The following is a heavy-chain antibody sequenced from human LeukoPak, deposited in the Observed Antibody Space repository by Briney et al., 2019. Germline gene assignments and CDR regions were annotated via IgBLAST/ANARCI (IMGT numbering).Heavy chain of an antibody. CDR1: GFTFSSYA. CDR2: ISGSGGST. J-gene: IGHJ4*02. Sequence: GGSLRLSCAASGFTFSSYAMSWVRQAPGKGLEWVSAISGSGGSTYYADSVKGRFTISRDNSRNTLSLQMNSLRTEDTAVYYCARDRTAYSYGTLFDYWGQGTLVTVSS. V-gene: IGHV3-23*01. CDR3: ARDRTAYSYGTLFDY. D-gene: IGHD5-12*01.